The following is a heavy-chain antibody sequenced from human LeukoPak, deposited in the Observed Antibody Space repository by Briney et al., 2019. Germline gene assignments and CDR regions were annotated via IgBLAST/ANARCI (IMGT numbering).Heavy chain of an antibody. D-gene: IGHD3-22*01. Sequence: GASVKVSCKASGYTFTGYFMHWVRQAPGQGLEWMGWINPNSGGTHYAQKFQGRVTMTRDTSISTAYMELRRLRSDDTAVYYCARDERYDSSGYPFDYWGQGTLVTVSS. CDR1: GYTFTGYF. CDR3: ARDERYDSSGYPFDY. CDR2: INPNSGGT. J-gene: IGHJ4*02. V-gene: IGHV1-2*02.